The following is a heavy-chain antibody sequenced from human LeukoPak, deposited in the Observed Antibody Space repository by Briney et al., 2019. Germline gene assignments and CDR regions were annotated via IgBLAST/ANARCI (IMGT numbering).Heavy chain of an antibody. Sequence: SETLSLTCAVSGGSISSGGYSWSWIRQPPGKGLEWIGYIYHSGSTYYNPSLKSRVTISEDRSKNQFSLKLSSVTAADTAVYYCARTAARRFDYWGQGTLVTVSS. V-gene: IGHV4-30-2*01. CDR3: ARTAARRFDY. J-gene: IGHJ4*02. CDR1: GGSISSGGYS. D-gene: IGHD6-6*01. CDR2: IYHSGST.